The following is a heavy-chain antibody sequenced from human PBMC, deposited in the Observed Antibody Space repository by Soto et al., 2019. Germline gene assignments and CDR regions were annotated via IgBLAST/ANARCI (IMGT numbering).Heavy chain of an antibody. V-gene: IGHV4-59*01. CDR2: IYYSGST. CDR1: GGSISSYY. J-gene: IGHJ4*02. Sequence: SETLSLTCTVSGGSISSYYWSWIRQPPGKGLEWIGYIYYSGSTNYNPSLKSRVTISVDTSKNQFSLKLSSVTAADTAVYYCARGGYDFWSGHPPGPLDYWGQGTLVTVSS. D-gene: IGHD3-3*01. CDR3: ARGGYDFWSGHPPGPLDY.